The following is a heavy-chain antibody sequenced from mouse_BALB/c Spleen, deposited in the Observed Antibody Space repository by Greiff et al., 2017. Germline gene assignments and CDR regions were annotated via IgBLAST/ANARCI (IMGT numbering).Heavy chain of an antibody. CDR1: GFNIKDTY. CDR2: IDPANGNT. D-gene: IGHD4-1*01. V-gene: IGHV14-3*02. Sequence: EVKLQESGAELVKPGASVKLSCTASGFNIKDTYMHWVKQRPEQGLEWIGRIDPANGNTNYDPKFQGKATITADTSSNTAYLQLSSLTSEDTAVYYCANWDYWGQGTTLTVSS. J-gene: IGHJ2*01. CDR3: ANWDY.